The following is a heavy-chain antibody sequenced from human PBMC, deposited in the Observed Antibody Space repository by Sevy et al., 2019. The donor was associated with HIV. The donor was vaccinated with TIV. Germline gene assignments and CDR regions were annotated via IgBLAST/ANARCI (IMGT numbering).Heavy chain of an antibody. CDR1: GFTFSSYS. V-gene: IGHV3-21*01. J-gene: IGHJ4*02. CDR2: ISSSSSYI. Sequence: GGSLRLSCAASGFTFSSYSMNWVRQAPGKGLEWVSSISSSSSYIYYADSVKGPFTISRDNAKNSLYLQMNSLRAEDTAVYYCARGVITFGGVIDPYFDYWGQGTLVTVSS. D-gene: IGHD3-16*02. CDR3: ARGVITFGGVIDPYFDY.